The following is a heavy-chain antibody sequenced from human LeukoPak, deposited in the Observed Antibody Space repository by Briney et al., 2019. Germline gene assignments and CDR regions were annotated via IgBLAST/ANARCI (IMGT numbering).Heavy chain of an antibody. V-gene: IGHV4-59*01. Sequence: PSETLSLTCTVSGGSISSYYWSWIRQPPGKGLEWIGYIYYSGSTNYNPSLKSRVTISVDTSKNQFSLKLSSVTAADTAVYYCARAPRGGYYYYYYYMDVWGKGTTVTVSS. CDR3: ARAPRGGYYYYYYYMDV. J-gene: IGHJ6*03. D-gene: IGHD1-26*01. CDR2: IYYSGST. CDR1: GGSISSYY.